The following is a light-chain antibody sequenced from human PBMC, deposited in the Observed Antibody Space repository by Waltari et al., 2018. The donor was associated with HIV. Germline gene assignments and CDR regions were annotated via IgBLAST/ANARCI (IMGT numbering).Light chain of an antibody. J-gene: IGLJ3*02. CDR3: QSADSSGAYWV. Sequence: SSALTQPPSVSVPPRQTARITCSGDAMPNPYAYWYQQKPGQAPILIIYKDTERPSGIPERFSGSTSGTTVTLTISGVQAEDEADYHCQSADSSGAYWVFGGGTRLTVL. CDR1: AMPNPY. CDR2: KDT. V-gene: IGLV3-25*03.